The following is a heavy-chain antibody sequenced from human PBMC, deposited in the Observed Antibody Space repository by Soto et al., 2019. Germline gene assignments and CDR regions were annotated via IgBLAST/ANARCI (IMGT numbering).Heavy chain of an antibody. CDR1: GGSTTTDNY. CDR2: IYYSGIT. V-gene: IGHV4-30-4*01. D-gene: IGHD3-16*01. J-gene: IGHJ4*02. CDR3: ARDGGVSAVGLYYSDS. Sequence: SETLSLTCTVSGGSTTTDNYWSWIRPPPGKGLEWIGHIYYSGITDYNPSLKSRLAISIDTSKNQFSLKLSSVTAADTAVYFCARDGGVSAVGLYYSDSWGQGSLVTVSS.